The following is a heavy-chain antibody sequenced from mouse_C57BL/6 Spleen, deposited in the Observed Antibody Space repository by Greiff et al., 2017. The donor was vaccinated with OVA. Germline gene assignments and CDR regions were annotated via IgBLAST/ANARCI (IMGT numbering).Heavy chain of an antibody. CDR1: GYTFTDYY. J-gene: IGHJ1*03. V-gene: IGHV1-75*01. D-gene: IGHD1-1*01. CDR2: IFPGSGST. CDR3: ARSVYYGSRYWYFDV. Sequence: QVHVKQSGPELVKPGASVKISCKASGYTFTDYYINWVKQRPGQGLEWIGWIFPGSGSTYYNEKFKGKATLTVDKSSSTAYMLLSSLTSEDSAVYFCARSVYYGSRYWYFDVWGTGTTVTVSS.